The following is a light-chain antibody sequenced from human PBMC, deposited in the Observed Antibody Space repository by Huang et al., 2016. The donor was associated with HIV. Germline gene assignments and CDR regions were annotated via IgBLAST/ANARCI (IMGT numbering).Light chain of an antibody. Sequence: VILTRSPATLSVSPGEGATLSCRASQNIGTHLAWYQQRPGQAPRLLMFGASTRATGVPARFNGRGSGTEFNLNISGLQSEDFATYYCQHYNNWPPLSFGGGTEVDI. J-gene: IGKJ4*01. CDR1: QNIGTH. CDR3: QHYNNWPPLS. V-gene: IGKV3-15*01. CDR2: GAS.